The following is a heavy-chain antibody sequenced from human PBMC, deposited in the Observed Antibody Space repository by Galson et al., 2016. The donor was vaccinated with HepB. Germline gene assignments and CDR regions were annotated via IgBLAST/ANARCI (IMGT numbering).Heavy chain of an antibody. CDR1: QFSFSTYG. J-gene: IGHJ2*01. Sequence: SLRLSCAASQFSFSTYGMHWVRQAPGKGLEWVALIWSDGSNKYYADSVQGRFSISRENVKNSLYLQLNRLRAGDTAVYYCARIARGSSYTLGYFDLWGRGTLVTVSS. CDR2: IWSDGSNK. D-gene: IGHD6-13*01. V-gene: IGHV3-33*01. CDR3: ARIARGSSYTLGYFDL.